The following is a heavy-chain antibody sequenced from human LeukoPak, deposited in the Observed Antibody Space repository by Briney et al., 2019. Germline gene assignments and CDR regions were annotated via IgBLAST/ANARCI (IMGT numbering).Heavy chain of an antibody. CDR3: AKSSGNFPYYFDY. CDR1: GFTFSSYA. CDR2: ITGVGGGT. J-gene: IGHJ4*02. V-gene: IGHV3-23*01. Sequence: GSLRLSCAASGFTFSSYAMNWVRQAPGKGLEWVSAITGVGGGTYYADSVKGRFTISRDNSKNILYLQMNSLRAEDTAVYYCAKSSGNFPYYFDYWGQGTLVAVSS. D-gene: IGHD1-26*01.